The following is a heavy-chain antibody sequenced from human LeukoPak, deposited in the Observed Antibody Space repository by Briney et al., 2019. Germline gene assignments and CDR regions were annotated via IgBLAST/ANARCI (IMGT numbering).Heavy chain of an antibody. CDR2: IIPIFGTA. CDR3: AREGSGSYYY. J-gene: IGHJ4*02. D-gene: IGHD1-26*01. V-gene: IGHV1-69*13. CDR1: GYSLTELS. Sequence: SVKVSCKVSGYSLTELSMHWVRQAPGQGLEWMGGIIPIFGTANYAQKFQGRVTITADESTSTAYMELSSLRSEDTAVYYCAREGSGSYYYWGQGTLVTVSS.